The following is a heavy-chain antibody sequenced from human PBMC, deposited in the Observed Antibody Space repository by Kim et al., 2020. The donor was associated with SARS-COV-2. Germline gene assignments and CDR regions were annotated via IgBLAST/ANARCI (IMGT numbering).Heavy chain of an antibody. CDR2: INHSGST. V-gene: IGHV4-34*01. Sequence: SETLSLTCAVYGGSFSGYYWSWIRQPPGKGLEWIGEINHSGSTNYNPSLKSRVTISVDTSKNQFSLKLSSVTAADTAVYYCARSYYDYVWGSYRPNWFDP. CDR3: ARSYYDYVWGSYRPNWFDP. CDR1: GGSFSGYY. D-gene: IGHD3-16*02. J-gene: IGHJ5*02.